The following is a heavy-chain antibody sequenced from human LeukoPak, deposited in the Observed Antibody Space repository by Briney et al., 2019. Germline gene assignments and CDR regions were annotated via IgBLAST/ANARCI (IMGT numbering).Heavy chain of an antibody. D-gene: IGHD6-13*01. CDR3: ARTKPWYSSSWFPFDY. J-gene: IGHJ4*02. Sequence: GGSLRLSCTASGFTFSSYWMSWVRQAPGKGLEWVANIKQDGSEKYHVASVRGRFTISRDNAKNSLYLQMNSLRAEDTAVYYCARTKPWYSSSWFPFDYWGQGTLVTVSS. CDR2: IKQDGSEK. V-gene: IGHV3-7*01. CDR1: GFTFSSYW.